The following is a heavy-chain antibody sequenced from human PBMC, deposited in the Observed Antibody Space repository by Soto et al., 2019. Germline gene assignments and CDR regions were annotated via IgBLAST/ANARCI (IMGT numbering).Heavy chain of an antibody. V-gene: IGHV1-69*06. CDR1: GGTFSSYA. CDR2: ISPNFGTA. D-gene: IGHD3-22*01. CDR3: ARDYKFYDSSGYYYGYFDY. J-gene: IGHJ4*02. Sequence: ASVKVSCKASGGTFSSYAISWVRQAPGQGLEWMGGISPNFGTANYAQKFQGRVTITADKSTSTAYMELRSLRSDDTAVYYCARDYKFYDSSGYYYGYFDYWGQGTLVTVSS.